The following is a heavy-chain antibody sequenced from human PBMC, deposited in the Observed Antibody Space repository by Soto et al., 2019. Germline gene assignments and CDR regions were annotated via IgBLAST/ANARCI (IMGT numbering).Heavy chain of an antibody. CDR3: ARDFNSGSLDI. D-gene: IGHD1-26*01. CDR1: GGSISSYY. Sequence: SETLSLTCAVSGGSISSYYWSWIRQPPGKGLEWIGYIYYSGSTNYNPSLKSRVTISVDTSKNQFSLKLSSVTAADTAVYYCARDFNSGSLDIWGQGTMVTVSS. CDR2: IYYSGST. V-gene: IGHV4-59*01. J-gene: IGHJ3*02.